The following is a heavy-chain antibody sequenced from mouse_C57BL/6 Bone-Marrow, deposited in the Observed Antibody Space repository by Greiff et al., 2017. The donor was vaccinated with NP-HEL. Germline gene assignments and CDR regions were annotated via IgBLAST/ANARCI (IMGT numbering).Heavy chain of an antibody. Sequence: QVQLQQSGPELVKPGASVKISCKASGYAFSSSWMNWVKQRPGKGLEWIGRIYPGDGDTNYNGKFKGKATLTADKSSSTAYMQLSSLTSEDSAVYFCAERLYGNYTLYWYFDVWGTGTTVTVSS. V-gene: IGHV1-82*01. CDR3: AERLYGNYTLYWYFDV. D-gene: IGHD2-1*01. CDR2: IYPGDGDT. J-gene: IGHJ1*03. CDR1: GYAFSSSW.